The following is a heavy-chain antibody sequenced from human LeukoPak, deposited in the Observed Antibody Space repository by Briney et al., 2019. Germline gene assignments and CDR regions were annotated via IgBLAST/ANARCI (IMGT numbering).Heavy chain of an antibody. J-gene: IGHJ3*02. Sequence: SVKVSCKASGGTFSSYAISWVRQAPGQGLEWMGGIIPIFGTANYAQKFQGRVTITTDESTSTAYMELSSLRSEDTAVYYCASSQSIAARLDAFDIWGQGTMVTVSS. V-gene: IGHV1-69*05. D-gene: IGHD6-6*01. CDR1: GGTFSSYA. CDR3: ASSQSIAARLDAFDI. CDR2: IIPIFGTA.